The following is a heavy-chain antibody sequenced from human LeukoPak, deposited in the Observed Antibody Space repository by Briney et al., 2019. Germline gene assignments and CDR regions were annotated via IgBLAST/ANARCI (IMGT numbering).Heavy chain of an antibody. CDR2: IKQDGSEK. CDR3: ARDRGFIAAAAASHWWYFDL. J-gene: IGHJ2*01. V-gene: IGHV3-7*01. Sequence: PGGSLRLSCAASGFTFSSYWMSWVRQAPGKGLEWVANIKQDGSEKYYVDSVKGRFTISRDNAKNSLYLQMNSLRAEDTAVYYCARDRGFIAAAAASHWWYFDLWGRGTLVTVSS. D-gene: IGHD6-13*01. CDR1: GFTFSSYW.